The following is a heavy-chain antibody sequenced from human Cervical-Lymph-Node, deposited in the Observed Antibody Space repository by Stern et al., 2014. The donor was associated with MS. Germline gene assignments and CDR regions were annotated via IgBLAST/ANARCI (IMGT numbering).Heavy chain of an antibody. D-gene: IGHD3-10*01. CDR2: IFPGGSDI. Sequence: EVQLVESGPEVKRPGESLKISCQASGYTFTSYWIGWVRQMPGKGLEWIAIIFPGGSDIRYSPSFQGQVTISADKSSSTAYLQWNNLKASDTAIYYCASPSEGTSYDYWGQGTLVTVSS. CDR3: ASPSEGTSYDY. CDR1: GYTFTSYW. J-gene: IGHJ4*02. V-gene: IGHV5-51*01.